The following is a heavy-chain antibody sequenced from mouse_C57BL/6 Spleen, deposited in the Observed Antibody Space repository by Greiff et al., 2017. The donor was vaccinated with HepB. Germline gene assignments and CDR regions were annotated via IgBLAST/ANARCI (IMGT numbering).Heavy chain of an antibody. CDR1: GYSITSGYY. CDR2: ISYDGSN. D-gene: IGHD2-4*01. CDR3: ARGAPYDYSFDY. J-gene: IGHJ2*01. Sequence: EVQRVESGPGLVKPSQSLSLTCSVTGYSITSGYYWNWIRQFPGNKLEWMGYISYDGSNNYNPSLKNRISITRDTSKNQFFLKLNSVTTEDTATYYCARGAPYDYSFDYWGQGTTLTVSS. V-gene: IGHV3-6*01.